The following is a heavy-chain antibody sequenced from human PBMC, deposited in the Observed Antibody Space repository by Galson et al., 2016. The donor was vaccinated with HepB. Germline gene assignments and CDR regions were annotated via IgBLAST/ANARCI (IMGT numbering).Heavy chain of an antibody. Sequence: SLRLSCAASGFTFSSSAMTWVRQAPGKGQEWVSTISGGGDSTYYADSVKGRFKLSRDNSKNTLYVQMNSLRVEHTAVYYCARELAGSGWFHWGQGTLVTVSS. J-gene: IGHJ4*02. CDR2: ISGGGDST. V-gene: IGHV3-23*01. D-gene: IGHD6-19*01. CDR1: GFTFSSSA. CDR3: ARELAGSGWFH.